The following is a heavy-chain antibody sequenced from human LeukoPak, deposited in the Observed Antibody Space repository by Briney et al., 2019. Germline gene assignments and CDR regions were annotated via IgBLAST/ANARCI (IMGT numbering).Heavy chain of an antibody. D-gene: IGHD3-10*01. Sequence: SETLSLTCAVYGGSFSGYYWSWIRQSPGKGLEWIGYIYYSGSTNYNPSLKSRVTISVDTSKNQFSLMLNSVTAADTAVYYCARGGYYGSGSYYNDDAFDIWGQGTVVTVSS. CDR1: GGSFSGYY. CDR3: ARGGYYGSGSYYNDDAFDI. V-gene: IGHV4-59*01. J-gene: IGHJ3*02. CDR2: IYYSGST.